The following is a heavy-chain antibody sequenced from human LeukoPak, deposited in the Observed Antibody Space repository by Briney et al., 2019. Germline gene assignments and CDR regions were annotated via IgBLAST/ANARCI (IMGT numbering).Heavy chain of an antibody. V-gene: IGHV3-30*18. CDR2: ISYDGSNK. CDR1: GFTFSSYG. J-gene: IGHJ4*02. D-gene: IGHD3-22*01. Sequence: PGGSLRLSCAASGFTFSSYGMHWVRQAPGKGLEWVAVISYDGSNKYYADFVKGRFTISRDNSKNTLYLQINSLRAEDTAVFYCAKDHAYYYYDSSGYYDYWGQGTLVTVSS. CDR3: AKDHAYYYYDSSGYYDY.